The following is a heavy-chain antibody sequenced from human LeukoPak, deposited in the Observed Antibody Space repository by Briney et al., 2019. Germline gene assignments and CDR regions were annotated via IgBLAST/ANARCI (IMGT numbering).Heavy chain of an antibody. D-gene: IGHD6-13*01. CDR3: ARVGQQLDFDY. CDR1: GFTFSDHY. V-gene: IGHV3-72*01. Sequence: GGSLRLSCAASGFTFSDHYMDWVRQAPGKGLEWVGRTRKKANSYTTEYAASVKGRFTISRDDSKNSLYLQMNSLKTEDTAVHYCARVGQQLDFDYWGQGTLVTVSS. J-gene: IGHJ4*02. CDR2: TRKKANSYTT.